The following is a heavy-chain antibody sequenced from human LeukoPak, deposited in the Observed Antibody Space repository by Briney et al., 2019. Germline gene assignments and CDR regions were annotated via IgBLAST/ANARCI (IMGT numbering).Heavy chain of an antibody. J-gene: IGHJ6*03. CDR1: GSSISSSNW. V-gene: IGHV4-4*02. Sequence: PSETLSLTCAVSGSSISSSNWWSWVRQPPGKGLEWIGEIYHSGSTNYNPSLKSRVTISVDKSKNQFSLKLSSVTAADTAVYYCAREHCSGGSCYSIYYYYYMDVWGEGTTVTVSS. CDR3: AREHCSGGSCYSIYYYYYMDV. D-gene: IGHD2-15*01. CDR2: IYHSGST.